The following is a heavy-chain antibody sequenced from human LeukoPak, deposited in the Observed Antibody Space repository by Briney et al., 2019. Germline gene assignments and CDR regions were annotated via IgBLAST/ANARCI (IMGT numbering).Heavy chain of an antibody. D-gene: IGHD3-10*01. V-gene: IGHV4-39*07. J-gene: IGHJ4*02. CDR1: GGSISSSGYY. Sequence: SETLSLTCTVSGGSISSSGYYWGWIRQPPGKGLEWIGSIYSSGSTYYNPSLKSRVTISINTSKNQFSLKLSSVTAADTAVYYCARAVGGDGSGSLWGPGTLVTVSS. CDR2: IYSSGST. CDR3: ARAVGGDGSGSL.